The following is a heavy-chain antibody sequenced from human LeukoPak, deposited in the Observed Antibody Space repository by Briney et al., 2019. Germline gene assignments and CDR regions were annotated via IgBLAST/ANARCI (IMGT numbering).Heavy chain of an antibody. CDR3: ARGPNYYYMDV. CDR1: GYTFTTYY. Sequence: ASVKVSCKASGYTFTTYYIHWVRQAPGQGLEWMGIINPSGGSTSYAQKFQGRVTMTRDMSTSTVYMELSSLRSEDTAVYYCARGPNYYYMDVWGKGTTVTVSS. V-gene: IGHV1-46*01. J-gene: IGHJ6*03. CDR2: INPSGGST.